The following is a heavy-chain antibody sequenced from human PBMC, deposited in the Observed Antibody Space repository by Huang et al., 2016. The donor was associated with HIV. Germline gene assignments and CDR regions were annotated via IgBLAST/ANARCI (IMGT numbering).Heavy chain of an antibody. J-gene: IGHJ4*02. CDR2: LAYTGST. CDR1: GASLNKFY. CDR3: ARAFPSGALDY. V-gene: IGHV4-59*01. Sequence: VRLQEPGRGLVRPSETLPLTCKVSGASLNKFYWNWFRQSPGKGLEWMGYLAYTGSTTYNPSLKRRVTIFQDTSKNQCSLKLTSVTAADTAVYYCARAFPSGALDYWGQGTLVTVSS.